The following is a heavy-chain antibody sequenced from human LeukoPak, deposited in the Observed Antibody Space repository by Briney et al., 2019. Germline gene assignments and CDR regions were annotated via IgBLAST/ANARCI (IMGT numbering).Heavy chain of an antibody. CDR1: GFTFSNYI. D-gene: IGHD4-23*01. V-gene: IGHV3-30*04. CDR3: ARGRPHGNDY. Sequence: PGRSLRLSCAASGFTFSNYIMHWVRQAPGKGLEWVAVISYDGSTIYYADSVRGRFTISRDNSKSTLYLQMNSLRVEDTAVYYCARGRPHGNDYWGQGTLVTVSS. J-gene: IGHJ4*02. CDR2: ISYDGSTI.